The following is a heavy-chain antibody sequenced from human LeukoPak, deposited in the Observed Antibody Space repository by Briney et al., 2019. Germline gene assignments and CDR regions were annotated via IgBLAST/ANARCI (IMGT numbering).Heavy chain of an antibody. V-gene: IGHV3-21*01. CDR3: VRDPYGSGSAPVFDY. CDR1: GFTFSSYS. D-gene: IGHD3-10*01. Sequence: PGGSLRLSCAASGFTFSSYSMNWVRQAPGKGLEWVSSISSSSSYIYYADSVKGRFTISRDNAKNSLYLQMNSLRAEDTAVYYCVRDPYGSGSAPVFDYWGQGTLVTVSS. CDR2: ISSSSSYI. J-gene: IGHJ4*02.